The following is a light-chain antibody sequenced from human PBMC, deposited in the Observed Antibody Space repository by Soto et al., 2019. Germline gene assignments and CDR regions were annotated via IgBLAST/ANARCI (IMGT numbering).Light chain of an antibody. CDR1: QRIGSW. V-gene: IGKV1-12*01. Sequence: DIEMTQSPSSVSASVGDRVTITCRASQRIGSWLAWYQQTPGKAPKXXIYAASSLQRGVPSRFSGSGSGTDFTLTISSLQPEDFAVYYCQQYGSSSITFGQGTRLEIK. CDR2: AAS. J-gene: IGKJ5*01. CDR3: QQYGSSSIT.